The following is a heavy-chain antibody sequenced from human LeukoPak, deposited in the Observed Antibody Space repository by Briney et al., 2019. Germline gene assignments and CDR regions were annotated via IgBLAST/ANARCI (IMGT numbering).Heavy chain of an antibody. CDR2: IYYSGST. V-gene: IGHV4-59*08. Sequence: SETLSLTCTVSGGSISSYYWSWIRQPPGKGLEWIGYIYYSGSTNYNPSLKSRVTISVDTSKNQFSLKLSSVTAADTAVYYCARPDSSGMKHYAFDIWGQGTMVTVSS. CDR3: ARPDSSGMKHYAFDI. J-gene: IGHJ3*02. CDR1: GGSISSYY. D-gene: IGHD3-22*01.